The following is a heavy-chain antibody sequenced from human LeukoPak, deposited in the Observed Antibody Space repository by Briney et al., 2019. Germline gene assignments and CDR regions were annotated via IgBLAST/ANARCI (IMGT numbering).Heavy chain of an antibody. J-gene: IGHJ4*02. D-gene: IGHD6-19*01. V-gene: IGHV3-7*01. CDR2: IKQDGSEK. CDR1: GFPFSTYW. Sequence: GGSPRLSCAASGFPFSTYWMSWVRQAPGKGLEWVANIKQDGSEKYYVDSVKGRFTVSRDNAKNSLYLQMNSLRAEDTAVYYCARDRAGDKASFDYWGQGILVSVSS. CDR3: ARDRAGDKASFDY.